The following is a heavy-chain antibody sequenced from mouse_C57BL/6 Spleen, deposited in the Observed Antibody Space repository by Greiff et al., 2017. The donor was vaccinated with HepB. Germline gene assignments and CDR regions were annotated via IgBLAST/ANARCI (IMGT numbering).Heavy chain of an antibody. V-gene: IGHV1-26*01. CDR3: ARHGDGYYGY. Sequence: EVQLQQSGPELVKPGASVKISCKASGYTFTDYYMNWVKQSHGKSLEWIGDINPNNGGTSYNQKFKGKATLTVDKSSSTAYMELRSLTSEDSAVYYCARHGDGYYGYWGQGTTLTVSS. J-gene: IGHJ2*01. CDR2: INPNNGGT. CDR1: GYTFTDYY. D-gene: IGHD2-3*01.